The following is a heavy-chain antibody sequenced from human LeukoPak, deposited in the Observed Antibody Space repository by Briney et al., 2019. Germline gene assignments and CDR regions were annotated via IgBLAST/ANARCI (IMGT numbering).Heavy chain of an antibody. CDR1: GGTFSSYA. Sequence: GASVKVSCKASGGTFSSYAISWGRQAPGQGVEWMGRIIPILGIANYAQKFQGRVTITADKSTSTAYMELSSLRSEDTAVYYCARAGVIAAAEYYYYYYYMDVWGKGTTVTASS. V-gene: IGHV1-69*04. CDR2: IIPILGIA. D-gene: IGHD6-13*01. CDR3: ARAGVIAAAEYYYYYYYMDV. J-gene: IGHJ6*03.